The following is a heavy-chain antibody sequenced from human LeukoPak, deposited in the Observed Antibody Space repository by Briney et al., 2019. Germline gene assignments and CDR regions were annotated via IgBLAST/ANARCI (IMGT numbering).Heavy chain of an antibody. Sequence: SETLSLTCTVSGGFIMVAAYSWSWIRQPPGKGLEWIGYIYYSGRTYYNPSLKSRVTISLDRSKNQFSLKLSSVTAADTAVYFCARGYGDNSGAFDIWGQGTLVTVSS. CDR1: GGFIMVAAYS. J-gene: IGHJ3*02. CDR3: ARGYGDNSGAFDI. D-gene: IGHD4-23*01. V-gene: IGHV4-30-2*01. CDR2: IYYSGRT.